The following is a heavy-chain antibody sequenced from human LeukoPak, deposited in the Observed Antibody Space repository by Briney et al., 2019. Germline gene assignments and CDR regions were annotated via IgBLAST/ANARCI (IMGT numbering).Heavy chain of an antibody. D-gene: IGHD4-17*01. CDR1: GFTFSSYA. J-gene: IGHJ4*02. Sequence: GGSLRLSCAASGFTFSSYAMSWDRQAPGKGLEWVSAISGSGDSTDYADSAKGRFTISRDNSKNTLYLQMNSLRAEDTAVYYCAKDRYGDYSFDYWGQGTLVTVSS. CDR2: ISGSGDST. V-gene: IGHV3-23*01. CDR3: AKDRYGDYSFDY.